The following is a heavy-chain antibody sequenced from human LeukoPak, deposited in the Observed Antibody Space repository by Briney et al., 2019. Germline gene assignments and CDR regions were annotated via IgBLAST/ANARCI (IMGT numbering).Heavy chain of an antibody. D-gene: IGHD6-6*01. V-gene: IGHV3-7*03. J-gene: IGHJ4*02. CDR1: GFTFSSYW. Sequence: GGSLRLSCAASGFTFSSYWMSWVRQAPGKGLEWVANIKQDGSEKYYVDSVKGRFTISRDNAKNSLYLQMNSLRAEDTAVYYCARAQEYSSSSYYFDYWGQGTLVTVSS. CDR2: IKQDGSEK. CDR3: ARAQEYSSSSYYFDY.